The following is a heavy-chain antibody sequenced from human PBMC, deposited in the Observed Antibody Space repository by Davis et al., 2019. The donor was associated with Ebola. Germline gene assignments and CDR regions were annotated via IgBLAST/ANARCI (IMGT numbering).Heavy chain of an antibody. CDR3: ARGHGSSPDNWFDP. CDR2: ITNGGSTN. J-gene: IGHJ5*02. D-gene: IGHD1-26*01. Sequence: GGSLRLSCIASGFSFNSYTMNWVRQAPGKGLEWLSYITNGGSTNSYADSVKGRFTVSRDNAKNTLYLQMNSLRAEDTAVYYCARGHGSSPDNWFDPWGQGTLVTVSS. V-gene: IGHV3-48*04. CDR1: GFSFNSYT.